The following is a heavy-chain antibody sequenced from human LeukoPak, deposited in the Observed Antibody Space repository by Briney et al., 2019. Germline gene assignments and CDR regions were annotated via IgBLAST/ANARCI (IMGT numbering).Heavy chain of an antibody. D-gene: IGHD3-9*01. J-gene: IGHJ4*02. V-gene: IGHV4-30-4*01. Sequence: SQTLSLTCTVSGGSISSGDYYWSWIRQPPGKGQEWIGYIYYSGSTYYNPSLKSRVTISVDTSKNQSSLKLSSVTAADTAVYYCARGTLRYFDWRIDYWGQGTLVTVSS. CDR3: ARGTLRYFDWRIDY. CDR2: IYYSGST. CDR1: GGSISSGDYY.